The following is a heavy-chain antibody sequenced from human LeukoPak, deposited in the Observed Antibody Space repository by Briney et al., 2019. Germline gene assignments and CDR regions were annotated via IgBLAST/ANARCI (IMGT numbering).Heavy chain of an antibody. CDR2: IGTAGDP. J-gene: IGHJ6*04. CDR1: GFTFSSYD. D-gene: IGHD2-15*01. Sequence: GGSLRLSCAASGFTFSSYDMHWVRQAPGKGLEWVSAIGTAGDPYYPGSVKGRFTISRENAKNSLYLQMNSLRAGDTAVYYCARGEGWYCSGGSCYSDYYYGMDVWGKGTTVTVSS. CDR3: ARGEGWYCSGGSCYSDYYYGMDV. V-gene: IGHV3-13*05.